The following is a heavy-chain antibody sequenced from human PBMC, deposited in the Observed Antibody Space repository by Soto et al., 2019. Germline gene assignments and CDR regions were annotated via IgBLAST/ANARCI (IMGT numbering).Heavy chain of an antibody. CDR1: RYSITSSSYY. Sequence: SDTLSLTCTFSRYSITSSSYYWDWIRQPPGKGLEWIGSIYYSGSTYYNPSLKSRVTISVDTSKNQFSLKLSSVTAADTAVYYCARRLYYDSSGFEGGGMDVWGQGTTVT. CDR3: ARRLYYDSSGFEGGGMDV. CDR2: IYYSGST. D-gene: IGHD3-22*01. J-gene: IGHJ6*02. V-gene: IGHV4-39*01.